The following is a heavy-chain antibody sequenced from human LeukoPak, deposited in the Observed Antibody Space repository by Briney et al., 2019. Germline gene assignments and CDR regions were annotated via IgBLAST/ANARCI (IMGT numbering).Heavy chain of an antibody. CDR1: GYTLTELS. Sequence: ASVKVSCKVSGYTLTELSMHWVRQAPGKGLEWMGGFDPEDGETIYAKKFQGRVTMTEDTSTDTAYMELSSLRSEDTAVYYCATDLFRIDYGSGDTSLDYWGQGTLVTVSS. V-gene: IGHV1-24*01. D-gene: IGHD3-10*01. CDR2: FDPEDGET. J-gene: IGHJ4*02. CDR3: ATDLFRIDYGSGDTSLDY.